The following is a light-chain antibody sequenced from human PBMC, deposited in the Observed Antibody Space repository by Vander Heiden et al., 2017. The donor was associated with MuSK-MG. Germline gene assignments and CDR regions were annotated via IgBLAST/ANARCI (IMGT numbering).Light chain of an antibody. CDR1: QSISSY. J-gene: IGKJ2*01. Sequence: IQMTQSPSSLSASVGDRVTITCRASQSISSYLNWYQQKPGKAPKLLIYAASSLQSGVPSRFSGSASATYFTLTISMLQPEDFATYCCQQSDSTWYTFGQGTKVEIK. CDR3: QQSDSTWYT. CDR2: AAS. V-gene: IGKV1-39*01.